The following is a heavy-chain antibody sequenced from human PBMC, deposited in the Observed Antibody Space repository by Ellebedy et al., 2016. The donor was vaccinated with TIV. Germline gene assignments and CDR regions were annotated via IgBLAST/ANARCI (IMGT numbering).Heavy chain of an antibody. V-gene: IGHV4-39*07. D-gene: IGHD6-19*01. CDR2: IFYDGDA. J-gene: IGHJ4*02. CDR1: GVSISNNSYY. CDR3: ARDRVYSSDWYELAGLILDY. Sequence: SETLSLTXTVSGVSISNNSYYWTWIRQPPGKTLEWIGIIFYDGDAYYNPSLRSRVTMSVDTSKNQFSLKLRSVTAADTAVYYCARDRVYSSDWYELAGLILDYWGQGALVTVSS.